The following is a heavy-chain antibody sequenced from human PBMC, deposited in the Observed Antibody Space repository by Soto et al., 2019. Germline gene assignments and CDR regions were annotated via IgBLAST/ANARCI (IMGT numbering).Heavy chain of an antibody. V-gene: IGHV3-11*05. Sequence: QVQLVESGGGLVKPGGSLRLSCAASGFTFSDYYMSWIRQAPGKGLEWVSYISSSSSYTNYADSVKGRFTISRDNAKNSLYLQMNSLRAEYTAVYYCARTAVAGWYFDLWGRGTLVTVSS. CDR1: GFTFSDYY. CDR3: ARTAVAGWYFDL. J-gene: IGHJ2*01. CDR2: ISSSSSYT. D-gene: IGHD6-19*01.